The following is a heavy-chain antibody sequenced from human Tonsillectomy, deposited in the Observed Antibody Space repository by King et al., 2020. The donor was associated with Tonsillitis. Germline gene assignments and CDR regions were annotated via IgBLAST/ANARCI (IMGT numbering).Heavy chain of an antibody. Sequence: VQLVESGGGLVQPGGSLRLSFAASGFTFSSYWMYLCRQAPGKGLVWVSRIKSDGSSTSYADSGKGRFTISRDNAKNTLYLQMNSLRAEDTAVYFCTRVRTVGFDAFDIWGQGTMVTVSS. CDR3: TRVRTVGFDAFDI. CDR2: IKSDGSST. CDR1: GFTFSSYW. D-gene: IGHD1/OR15-1a*01. V-gene: IGHV3-74*01. J-gene: IGHJ3*02.